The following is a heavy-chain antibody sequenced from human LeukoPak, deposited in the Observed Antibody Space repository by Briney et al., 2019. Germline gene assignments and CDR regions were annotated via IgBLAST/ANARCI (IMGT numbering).Heavy chain of an antibody. CDR3: ARVKVSRVGNWFDP. J-gene: IGHJ5*02. CDR2: IYYSGST. D-gene: IGHD2-8*01. Sequence: SETLSLTCTVSSGSINRSGYFWGWIRQPPGKGLEWIGYIYYSGSTNYNPSLKSRVTISVDTSKNQFSLKLSSVTAADTAVYYCARVKVSRVGNWFDPWGQGTLVTVSS. V-gene: IGHV4-61*08. CDR1: SGSINRSGYF.